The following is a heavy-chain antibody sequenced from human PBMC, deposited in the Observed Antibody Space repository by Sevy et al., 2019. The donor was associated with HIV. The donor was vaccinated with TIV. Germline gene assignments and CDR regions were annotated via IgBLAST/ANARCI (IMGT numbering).Heavy chain of an antibody. D-gene: IGHD6-13*01. J-gene: IGHJ1*01. CDR2: ISYGGSI. Sequence: SETLSLTCTVSGGSITDKKYYWAWIRQPPGKGLEWIGSISYGGSIYYNPSLQSRVTLSVDTCKNQFSLNLSSVTAADTAKYYCARRVAAAGQGNEYFQHWGRGTLVTVSS. CDR1: GGSITDKKYY. CDR3: ARRVAAAGQGNEYFQH. V-gene: IGHV4-39*01.